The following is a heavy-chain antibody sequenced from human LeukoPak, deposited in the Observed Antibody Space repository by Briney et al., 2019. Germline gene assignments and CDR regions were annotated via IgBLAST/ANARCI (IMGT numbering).Heavy chain of an antibody. CDR3: AKDRWGGVKRSRIYCSGGSCYSDRRYYGMDV. CDR2: ISGSGGST. V-gene: IGHV3-23*01. J-gene: IGHJ6*02. CDR1: GFTFSSYA. Sequence: GGSLRLSCAVSGFTFSSYAVSWGRQAPGKGLGRVSAISGSGGSTYYADAAKGRFTITRDNPKNTLYLQMKSPRAEDTAVYYCAKDRWGGVKRSRIYCSGGSCYSDRRYYGMDVWGQGTTVTASS. D-gene: IGHD2-15*01.